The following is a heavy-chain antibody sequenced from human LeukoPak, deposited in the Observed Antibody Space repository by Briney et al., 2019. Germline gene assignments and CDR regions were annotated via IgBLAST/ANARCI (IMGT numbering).Heavy chain of an antibody. CDR3: ARRGDSYGRFDY. J-gene: IGHJ4*02. CDR1: GYSFNNYW. Sequence: GESLKISCKGSGYSFNNYWIDWVRQMPGKGLEWMGIIYPGTSETRYSPSFQGQVTFSAEKSICTAYLQWSSLKASDTAMYYCARRGDSYGRFDYWGQGILVTVSS. CDR2: IYPGTSET. V-gene: IGHV5-51*01. D-gene: IGHD5-18*01.